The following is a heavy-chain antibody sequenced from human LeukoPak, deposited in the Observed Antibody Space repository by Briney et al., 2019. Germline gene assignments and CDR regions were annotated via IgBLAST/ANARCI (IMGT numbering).Heavy chain of an antibody. D-gene: IGHD3-16*01. CDR3: ARGGSFDT. V-gene: IGHV4-59*01. J-gene: IGHJ4*02. Sequence: GSLRLSCAASGFTFSSYAMSWLRQSPGKGLEWIGHYHYSGSTNYNPSLESRVTISIDTPKRQFSLKLNSVTAADTAVYYCARGGSFDTWGQGMLVTVSS. CDR2: YHYSGST. CDR1: GFTFSSYA.